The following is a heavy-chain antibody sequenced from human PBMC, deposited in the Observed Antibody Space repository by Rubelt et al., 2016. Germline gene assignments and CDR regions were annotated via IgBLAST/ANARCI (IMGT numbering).Heavy chain of an antibody. CDR2: IYYSGIT. CDR3: ARDGHYDFWSGYDY. D-gene: IGHD3-3*01. Sequence: QVQLQESGPGLVKPSETLSLTCTVSGGSVSSGSYYWSWIRQPPGKGLEWIGYIYYSGITNYNPSLKSRVTISVDTSKNQFSLKLSSVTAADTAVYYCARDGHYDFWSGYDYWGQGTLVTVSS. J-gene: IGHJ4*02. CDR1: GGSVSSGSYY. V-gene: IGHV4-61*01.